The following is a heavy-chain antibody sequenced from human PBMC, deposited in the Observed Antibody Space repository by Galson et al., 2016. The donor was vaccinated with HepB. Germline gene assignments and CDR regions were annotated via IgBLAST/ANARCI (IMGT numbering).Heavy chain of an antibody. CDR1: GFSISSGTW. CDR2: ISKSGDT. J-gene: IGHJ4*02. D-gene: IGHD6-19*01. Sequence: SETLSLTCAVSGFSISSGTWWGWIRQPPGKGLEWIGYISKSGDTHYSPSLQNRVTISVDTSKNQFSLKLSSVTAVDTAGYFCVRHNSVWRSFDYWGQGTLVTVAS. CDR3: VRHNSVWRSFDY. V-gene: IGHV4-28*01.